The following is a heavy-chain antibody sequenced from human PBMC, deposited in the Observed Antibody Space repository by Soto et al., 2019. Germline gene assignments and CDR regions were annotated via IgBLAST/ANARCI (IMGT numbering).Heavy chain of an antibody. CDR1: GYTFTGYY. V-gene: IGHV1-2*02. CDR3: ARDMPAYDHYGMDV. D-gene: IGHD3-3*01. J-gene: IGHJ6*02. CDR2: INPNSGGT. Sequence: VSVKVSCKASGYTFTGYYMHWVRQAPGQGLEWMGWINPNSGGTNYAQKFQGRVTMTRDTSISTAYMELSRLRSDDTAVYYCARDMPAYDHYGMDVWGQGTTVTVSS.